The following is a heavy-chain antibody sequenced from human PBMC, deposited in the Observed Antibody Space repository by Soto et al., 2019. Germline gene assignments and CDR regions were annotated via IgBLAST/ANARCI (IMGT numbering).Heavy chain of an antibody. D-gene: IGHD6-13*01. CDR3: ARVGYSSSWYIPGLYYYGMDV. CDR1: GYSFTSYW. J-gene: IGHJ6*01. CDR2: IYPGDSDT. V-gene: IGHV5-51*01. Sequence: GESLKISCKGSGYSFTSYWIGWVRRMPGKGLEWMGIIYPGDSDTRYSPSFQGQVTISADKSISTAYLQWSSLKASDTAMYYCARVGYSSSWYIPGLYYYGMDVWGQGTTVTVS.